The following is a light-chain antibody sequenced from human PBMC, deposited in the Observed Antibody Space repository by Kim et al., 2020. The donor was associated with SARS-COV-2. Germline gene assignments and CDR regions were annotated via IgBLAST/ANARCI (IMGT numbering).Light chain of an antibody. V-gene: IGLV1-47*01. CDR3: ATWDGSLSGRV. CDR2: RNN. J-gene: IGLJ3*02. CDR1: SSNIGSNY. Sequence: QSVLTQPPSASETPGQRVTISCSGSSSNIGSNYVYWYQQLPGTAPKVLIYRNNQRPSGVPDRFSGSKSGTSASLAISGLRSEDEADYYCATWDGSLSGRVFGGGTQLTVL.